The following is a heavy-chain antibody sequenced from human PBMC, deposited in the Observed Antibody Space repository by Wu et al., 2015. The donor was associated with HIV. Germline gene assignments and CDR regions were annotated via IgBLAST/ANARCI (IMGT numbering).Heavy chain of an antibody. D-gene: IGHD3-10*01. V-gene: IGHV1-2*02. Sequence: QVRLVQSGAEVKKPGASVKVSCKASGYTFTGYYMHWVRQAPGQGLEWMGWINPNSGGTNYAQKFQGRVTMTRDTSISTAXMELSRLRSDDTAVYYCARASMVRGVTNWFDPWGQGTLVTGLL. CDR1: GYTFTGYY. CDR3: ARASMVRGVTNWFDP. J-gene: IGHJ5*02. CDR2: INPNSGGT.